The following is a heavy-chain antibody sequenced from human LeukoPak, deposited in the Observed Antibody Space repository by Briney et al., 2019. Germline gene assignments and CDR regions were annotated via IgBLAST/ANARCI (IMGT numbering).Heavy chain of an antibody. J-gene: IGHJ3*02. D-gene: IGHD2-15*01. Sequence: GGSLRLSCAASGFTFSDYYMSWIRQAPGKGLEWVSYISSSGSTIYYADSVKGRFTISRDNAKNSLYLQMNSLRAEDTAVYYCARSRGSPNSGEDAFDIWGQGTVVTVSS. CDR3: ARSRGSPNSGEDAFDI. CDR1: GFTFSDYY. CDR2: ISSSGSTI. V-gene: IGHV3-11*01.